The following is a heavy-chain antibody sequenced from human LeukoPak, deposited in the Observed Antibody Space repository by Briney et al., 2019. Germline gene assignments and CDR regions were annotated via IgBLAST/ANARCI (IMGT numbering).Heavy chain of an antibody. CDR2: IYYSGST. V-gene: IGHV4-59*01. CDR3: ARMAPPPENGTSSHSIFEY. D-gene: IGHD3-3*01. CDR1: GGSIPSCH. J-gene: IGHJ6*02. Sequence: SETLSLTCTFSGGSIPSCHGYGTRQSPGKGLDWIGYIYYSGSTNYNPSLESRVTISVGTSKNQFFLKLCSVTAADPDVYYCARMAPPPENGTSSHSIFEYWGQGATVTVSS.